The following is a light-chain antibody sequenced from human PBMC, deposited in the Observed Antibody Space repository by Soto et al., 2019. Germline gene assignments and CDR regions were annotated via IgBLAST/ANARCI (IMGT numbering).Light chain of an antibody. V-gene: IGKV1-5*01. J-gene: IGKJ1*01. Sequence: DIQITQSPSTLSASVGDRVTITCRASQRISSWLAWYQQKPGKAPKLLIYDASSLESGVPSRFSGSGSGTEFTLALSSLQPDDFATYYCQQYSENTWTFGQGKKVEIK. CDR1: QRISSW. CDR2: DAS. CDR3: QQYSENTWT.